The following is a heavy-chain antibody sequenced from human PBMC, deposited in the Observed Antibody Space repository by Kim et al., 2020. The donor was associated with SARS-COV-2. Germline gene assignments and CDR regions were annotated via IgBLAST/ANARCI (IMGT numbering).Heavy chain of an antibody. V-gene: IGHV4-39*01. J-gene: IGHJ5*02. D-gene: IGHD2-15*01. Sequence: PSLKSRVTISVDTSKNQFALKLSSVTAADTAVYYCARRPGVVVANWFDPWGQGTLVTVSS. CDR3: ARRPGVVVANWFDP.